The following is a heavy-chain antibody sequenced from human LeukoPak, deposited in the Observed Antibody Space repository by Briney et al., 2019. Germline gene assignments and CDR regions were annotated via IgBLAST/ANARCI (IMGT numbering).Heavy chain of an antibody. Sequence: GGSLRLSCAASGFTFSSNYMSWVRQAPGKGLEWVSVIYSGGSTYYAESVKGRFTISRDNSKNKLYLQMNSLRAEDTAVYYCASGLGDSSGYDPFDYWGQGTLVTVSS. CDR2: IYSGGST. J-gene: IGHJ4*02. CDR3: ASGLGDSSGYDPFDY. V-gene: IGHV3-66*01. D-gene: IGHD3-22*01. CDR1: GFTFSSNY.